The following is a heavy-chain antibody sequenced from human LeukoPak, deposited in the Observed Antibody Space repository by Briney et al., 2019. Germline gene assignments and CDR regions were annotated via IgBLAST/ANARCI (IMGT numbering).Heavy chain of an antibody. V-gene: IGHV4-39*01. D-gene: IGHD1-26*01. CDR2: IYYSGST. CDR3: ARHLGSSRPNYYYGLDV. Sequence: SETLSLTCTVSGGSISSSSYYWGWIRQPTGKGLEWIGSIYYSGSTYYNPSLKSRVTISVDTSKNQFSLKLSSVTAADTAVYYCARHLGSSRPNYYYGLDVWGQGTTVTVSS. CDR1: GGSISSSSYY. J-gene: IGHJ6*02.